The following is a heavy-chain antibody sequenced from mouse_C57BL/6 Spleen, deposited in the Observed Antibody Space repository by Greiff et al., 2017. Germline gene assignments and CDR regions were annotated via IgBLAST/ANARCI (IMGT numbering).Heavy chain of an antibody. CDR3: ARGGDYDYIYAMDY. D-gene: IGHD2-4*01. J-gene: IGHJ4*01. Sequence: VQLQQSGPELVKPGASVKISCKASGYSFTDYNMNWVKQSNGKSLEWIGVINPNYGTTSYNQKFKGKATLTVDQSSSTAYMQLNSLTSEDSAVYYRARGGDYDYIYAMDYWGQGTSVTVSS. V-gene: IGHV1-39*01. CDR1: GYSFTDYN. CDR2: INPNYGTT.